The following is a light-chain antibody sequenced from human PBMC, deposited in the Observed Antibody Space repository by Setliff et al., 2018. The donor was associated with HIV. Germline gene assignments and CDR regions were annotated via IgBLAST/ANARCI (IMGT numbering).Light chain of an antibody. CDR2: GNS. J-gene: IGLJ1*01. CDR1: SSNIGAGYD. V-gene: IGLV1-40*01. Sequence: QSALTQSPSVSGAPGQRVTISCTGSSSNIGAGYDVHWYQQLPGTAPKLLIYGNSNRPSGVPDRFSGSKSGTSASLAITGLQAEDEADYYCQSYDSRFYVFGTGTKVTVL. CDR3: QSYDSRFYV.